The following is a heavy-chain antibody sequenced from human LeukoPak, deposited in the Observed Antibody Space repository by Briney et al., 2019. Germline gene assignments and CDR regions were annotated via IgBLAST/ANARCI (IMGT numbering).Heavy chain of an antibody. CDR3: ARAGNYYDSSGYYEDY. Sequence: ASVKVSCKASGYTFTSYDINWVRQATGQGLEWMGWMNPNSGNTGYAQKFQGRVTMTSNTSISTAYMELSSLRSEDTAVYYCARAGNYYDSSGYYEDYWGQGTLVTVSS. V-gene: IGHV1-8*02. D-gene: IGHD3-22*01. CDR1: GYTFTSYD. CDR2: MNPNSGNT. J-gene: IGHJ4*02.